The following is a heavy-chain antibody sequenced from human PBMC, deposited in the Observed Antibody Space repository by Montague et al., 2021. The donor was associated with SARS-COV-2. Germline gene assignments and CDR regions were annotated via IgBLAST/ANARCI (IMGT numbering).Heavy chain of an antibody. CDR2: ISNGGRT. J-gene: IGHJ4*02. CDR3: ARHRSYVVVTCYADF. CDR1: GGSFDSDNFF. V-gene: IGHV4-39*01. D-gene: IGHD2/OR15-2a*01. Sequence: SETLSLTCSVSGGSFDSDNFFWGWIRQPPGKRLEWKGVISNGGRTFDNPSLKSRVTISVPTMGNQLSLNVKAVTAADTAVYYCARHRSYVVVTCYADFWGQGILVTVSS.